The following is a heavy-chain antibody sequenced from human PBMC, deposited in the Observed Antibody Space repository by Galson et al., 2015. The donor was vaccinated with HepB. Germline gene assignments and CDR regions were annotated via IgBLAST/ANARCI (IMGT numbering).Heavy chain of an antibody. Sequence: PALVKPTQTLTLTCTFFGFSLSTSGMCVSWIRQPPGKALEWLARIDWDDDKYYSTSLKTRLTISKDTSKNQVVLTMTNMDPVDTATYYCARIPVGASPLGFDYWGQGTLVTVSS. CDR2: IDWDDDK. D-gene: IGHD1-26*01. J-gene: IGHJ4*02. V-gene: IGHV2-70*11. CDR3: ARIPVGASPLGFDY. CDR1: GFSLSTSGMC.